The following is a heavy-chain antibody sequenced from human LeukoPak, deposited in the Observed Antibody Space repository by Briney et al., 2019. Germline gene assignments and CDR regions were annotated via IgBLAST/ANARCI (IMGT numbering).Heavy chain of an antibody. CDR1: GFTFSSYA. V-gene: IGHV3-23*01. CDR3: ANGGIYCSSTSCRYFDL. Sequence: GGSLRLSCAASGFTFSSYAMSWVRQAPGKGLEWVSAISGSGGSTYYADSVKGRFTISRDNSKNTLYLQMNSLRAEDTAVYYCANGGIYCSSTSCRYFDLWGRGTLVTVSS. CDR2: ISGSGGST. D-gene: IGHD2-2*01. J-gene: IGHJ2*01.